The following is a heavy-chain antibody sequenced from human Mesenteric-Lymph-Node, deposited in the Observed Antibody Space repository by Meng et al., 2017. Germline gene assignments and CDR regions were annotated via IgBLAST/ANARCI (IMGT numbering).Heavy chain of an antibody. Sequence: GESLKISCAASGFTYSNYEMNWVRQAPGKGLEWVSSIDSSGSTIYYADSVRGRFTISRDNAKNSLYLQMNSLRAEDTAVYYCARDPSTMVRGVTSDYWGQGTLVT. J-gene: IGHJ4*02. V-gene: IGHV3-48*03. D-gene: IGHD3-10*01. CDR1: GFTYSNYE. CDR2: IDSSGSTI. CDR3: ARDPSTMVRGVTSDY.